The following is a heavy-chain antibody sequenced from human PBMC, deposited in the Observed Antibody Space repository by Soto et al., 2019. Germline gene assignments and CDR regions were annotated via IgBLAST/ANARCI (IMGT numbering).Heavy chain of an antibody. Sequence: GGSLRLSCAASGFTFSSYAMSWVRQAPGKGLEWVSAISGSGGSTYYADSVKGRFTISRDNSKNTLYLQMNSLRAEDTAVYYCAKNAYDYIWGSYRYRFDYWGQGTLVTVSS. CDR3: AKNAYDYIWGSYRYRFDY. CDR2: ISGSGGST. D-gene: IGHD3-16*02. CDR1: GFTFSSYA. V-gene: IGHV3-23*01. J-gene: IGHJ4*02.